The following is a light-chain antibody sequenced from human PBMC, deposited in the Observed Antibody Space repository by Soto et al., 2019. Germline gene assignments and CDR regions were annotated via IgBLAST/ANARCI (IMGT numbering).Light chain of an antibody. J-gene: IGKJ1*01. Sequence: DIQMTQSPCTLSASVGDRVTITARARQSINNWLSWSQEKPGKAPKRLIYKASSLESGVPSRFSGSGTGTEFTLTISSLQPDAFATDYCQTYNSYSLGQGTKVDIK. CDR1: QSINNW. V-gene: IGKV1-5*03. CDR2: KAS. CDR3: QTYNSYS.